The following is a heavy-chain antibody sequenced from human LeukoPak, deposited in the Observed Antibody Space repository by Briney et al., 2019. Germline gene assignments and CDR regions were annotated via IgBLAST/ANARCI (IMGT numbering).Heavy chain of an antibody. Sequence: SETLSLTCTVSGGSISSSSYYWGWIRQPPGKGLEWIGSIYYSGSTYYNPSLKSRVTISVDTSKNQFSLKLSSVTAADTAVYYCATYSGYEPSLYYYYYMDVWGKGTTVTVSS. CDR3: ATYSGYEPSLYYYYYMDV. V-gene: IGHV4-39*07. D-gene: IGHD5-12*01. CDR2: IYYSGST. J-gene: IGHJ6*03. CDR1: GGSISSSSYY.